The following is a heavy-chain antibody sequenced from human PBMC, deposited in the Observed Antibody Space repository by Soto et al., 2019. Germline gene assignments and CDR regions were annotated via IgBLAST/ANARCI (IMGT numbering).Heavy chain of an antibody. CDR1: GGSFSGYY. CDR2: INHSGST. D-gene: IGHD2-15*01. Sequence: SETLSLTCAVYGGSFSGYYWSWIRQPPGKGLEWIGEINHSGSTNYNPSLKSRVTISVDTSKNQFSLKLSSVTAADTAVYYCARYEGYCSGGSCYRYFDLWGRGTLVTVSS. V-gene: IGHV4-34*01. J-gene: IGHJ2*01. CDR3: ARYEGYCSGGSCYRYFDL.